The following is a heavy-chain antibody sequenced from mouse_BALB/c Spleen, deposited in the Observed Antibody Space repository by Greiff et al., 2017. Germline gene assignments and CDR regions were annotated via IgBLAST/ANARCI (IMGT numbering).Heavy chain of an antibody. Sequence: EVQLKESGAELVKPGASVKLSCTASGFNIKDTYMHWVKQRPEQGLEWIGRIDPANGNTKYDPKFQGKATITADTSSNTAYLQLSSLTSEDTAVYYCARYYDRGYAMDYWGQGTSVTVSS. V-gene: IGHV14-3*02. D-gene: IGHD1-1*01. CDR2: IDPANGNT. CDR1: GFNIKDTY. J-gene: IGHJ4*01. CDR3: ARYYDRGYAMDY.